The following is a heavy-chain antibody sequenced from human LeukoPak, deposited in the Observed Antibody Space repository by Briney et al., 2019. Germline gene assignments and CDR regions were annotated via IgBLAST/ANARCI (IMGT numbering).Heavy chain of an antibody. Sequence: SETLSLTCTVSGGSISSSSYYWGWIRQPPGKGLEWIGSIYYSGSTYYNPSLKSRVTISVDTSKNQFSLKLSSVTAADTAVYYCARARQTHYYYYYMDVWGKGTTVTVSS. CDR2: IYYSGST. V-gene: IGHV4-39*07. J-gene: IGHJ6*03. CDR3: ARARQTHYYYYYMDV. CDR1: GGSISSSSYY.